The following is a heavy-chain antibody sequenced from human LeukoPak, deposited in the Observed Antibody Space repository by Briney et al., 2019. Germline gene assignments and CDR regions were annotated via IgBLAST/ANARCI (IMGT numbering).Heavy chain of an antibody. CDR3: ARTYCSSTSCYLFHFDY. J-gene: IGHJ4*02. CDR1: GGTISGYY. Sequence: PSETLPLTCTVSGGTISGYYWRWIRQPPWKGLDGIGYIYYSGRTNYSPSLESRVTISVDTSRSQFSLQLSYVTAADTAVYYCARTYCSSTSCYLFHFDYWGQGILVTVSS. V-gene: IGHV4-59*01. D-gene: IGHD2-2*01. CDR2: IYYSGRT.